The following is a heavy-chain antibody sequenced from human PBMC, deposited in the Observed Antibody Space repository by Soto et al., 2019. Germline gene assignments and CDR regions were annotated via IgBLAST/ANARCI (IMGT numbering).Heavy chain of an antibody. J-gene: IGHJ4*02. CDR2: NSSSGRRT. V-gene: IGHV3-23*01. D-gene: IGHD3-3*01. Sequence: PAETLTLSCAASGYAINSNYFCGVRQDPPKEVLWVTGNSSSGRRTYYEDSLKGRFTISRDTSKNTLYLQMDSLRAADTAVYYCAKVAKFGVVIEYFDSWGQGSLVTVSS. CDR1: GYAINSNY. CDR3: AKVAKFGVVIEYFDS.